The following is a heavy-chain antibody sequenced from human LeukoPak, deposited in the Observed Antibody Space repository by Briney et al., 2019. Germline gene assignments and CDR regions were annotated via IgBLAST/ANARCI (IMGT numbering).Heavy chain of an antibody. Sequence: ASVKVSCKASGYTFTGYYMHWVRQAPGQGLEWMRWINPNSGGTNHAQKFQGRVTMTRDTSISTAYMELSRLRSDDTAVYYCALTLHYYGSGSYYFDYWGQGTLVTVSS. CDR2: INPNSGGT. CDR3: ALTLHYYGSGSYYFDY. J-gene: IGHJ4*02. CDR1: GYTFTGYY. D-gene: IGHD3-10*01. V-gene: IGHV1-2*02.